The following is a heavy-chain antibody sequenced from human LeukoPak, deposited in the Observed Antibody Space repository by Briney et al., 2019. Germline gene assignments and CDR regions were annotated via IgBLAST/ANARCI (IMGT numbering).Heavy chain of an antibody. Sequence: PGGSLRLSCAASGFTFSTYWMNWVRQAPGKGLEWVANIKQDGTEKYYVDSVKGRFTISRDNAKNSLYLQMNSLRAEDTAVYYCARDLLYSSSSISPGGLLWGQGTLVTVSS. D-gene: IGHD6-6*01. CDR2: IKQDGTEK. CDR1: GFTFSTYW. CDR3: ARDLLYSSSSISPGGLL. V-gene: IGHV3-7*01. J-gene: IGHJ4*02.